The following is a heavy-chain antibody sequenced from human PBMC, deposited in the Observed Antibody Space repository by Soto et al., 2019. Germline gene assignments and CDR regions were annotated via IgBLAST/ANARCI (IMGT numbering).Heavy chain of an antibody. CDR3: ATGCGARHYCYDV. CDR1: GGSITSVDYF. Sequence: SETLSLTCSVSGGSITSVDYFWTWIRQPPGKGLEWIGYISHTGNAYYNPSFKSRGTISLDTSKNQYSLRLTSVTATDTAVYFWATGCGARHYCYDVCGRAALVTGSS. J-gene: IGHJ5*02. D-gene: IGHD3-10*01. CDR2: ISHTGNA. V-gene: IGHV4-30-4*01.